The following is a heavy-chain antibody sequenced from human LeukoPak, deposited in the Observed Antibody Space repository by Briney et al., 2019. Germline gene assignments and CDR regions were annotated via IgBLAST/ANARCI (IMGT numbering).Heavy chain of an antibody. V-gene: IGHV4-38-2*01. D-gene: IGHD3-10*01. CDR2: IYHSGST. Sequence: SETLSLTCAVSGYSISSGYYCGWIRQPPGKGLEWIGSIYHSGSTYYNPSLKSRVTISVDTSKNQFSLKLSSVTAADTAVYYCATRGYGSGSYGAFDIWGQGTMVTVSS. J-gene: IGHJ3*02. CDR3: ATRGYGSGSYGAFDI. CDR1: GYSISSGYY.